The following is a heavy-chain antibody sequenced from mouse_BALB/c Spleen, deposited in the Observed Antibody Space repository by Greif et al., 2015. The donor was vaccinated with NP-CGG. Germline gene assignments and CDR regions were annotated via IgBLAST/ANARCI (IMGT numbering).Heavy chain of an antibody. CDR3: ARSLLYGKADY. D-gene: IGHD2-1*01. CDR1: GFTFSSFG. Sequence: EVKLMESGGGLVQPGGSRKLSCAASGFTFSSFGMHWVRQAPEKGLEWVAYISSGSSTIYYADTVKGRFTISRDNPKNTLFLQMTSLRSEDTAKYYCARSLLYGKADYWGQGTTLTVSS. CDR2: ISSGSSTI. J-gene: IGHJ2*01. V-gene: IGHV5-17*02.